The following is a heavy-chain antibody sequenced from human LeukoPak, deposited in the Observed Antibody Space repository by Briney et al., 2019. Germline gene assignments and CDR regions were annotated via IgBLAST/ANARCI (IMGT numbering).Heavy chain of an antibody. V-gene: IGHV4-38-2*01. CDR2: IYHSGST. CDR3: LITIFGVVPPGGYFDY. J-gene: IGHJ4*02. CDR1: GYSISSGYY. Sequence: SETLSLTCAVSGYSISSGYYWGWIRQPPGKGLEWIGSIYHSGSTYYNPSLKSRVTIPVDTSKNQFSLKLSSVTAADTAVYYCLITIFGVVPPGGYFDYWGQGTLVTVSS. D-gene: IGHD3-3*01.